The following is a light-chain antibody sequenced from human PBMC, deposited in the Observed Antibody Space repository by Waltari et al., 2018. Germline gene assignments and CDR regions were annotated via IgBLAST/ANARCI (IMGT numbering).Light chain of an antibody. V-gene: IGLV2-23*01. Sequence: QPVLTQPPSASASLGASVTLTSTLSSGHRTYKVDWYQQRPGKGPQLLIYEASKRPSGVSDRFSGSKSGSSASLTISGLQPEDEADYCCCAYAGPNTYVVFGGGTKLTVL. CDR2: EAS. J-gene: IGLJ2*01. CDR1: SGHRTYKV. CDR3: CAYAGPNTYVV.